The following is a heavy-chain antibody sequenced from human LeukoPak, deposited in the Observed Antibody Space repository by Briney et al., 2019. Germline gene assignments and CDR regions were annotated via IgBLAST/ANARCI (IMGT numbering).Heavy chain of an antibody. D-gene: IGHD3-10*01. Sequence: SETLSLTCTVSGYSISSGYYWGWIRQPPGKGLEWIGYIYYSGSTNYNPSLKSRVTISVDTSKNQFSLKLSSVTAADTAVYYCARVAMVRGVIITGWFDPWGQGTLVTVSS. CDR1: GYSISSGYY. J-gene: IGHJ5*02. V-gene: IGHV4-61*01. CDR2: IYYSGST. CDR3: ARVAMVRGVIITGWFDP.